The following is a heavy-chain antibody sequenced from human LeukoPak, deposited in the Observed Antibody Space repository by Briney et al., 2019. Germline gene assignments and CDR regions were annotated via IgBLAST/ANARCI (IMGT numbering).Heavy chain of an antibody. CDR2: ISYDGSNK. V-gene: IGHV3-30*03. CDR1: GFTFSSYG. Sequence: PGGSLRLSCAASGFTFSSYGMHWVRQAPGKGLEWVAVISYDGSNKDYADSVKGRFTISRDNSKNTLFLQMNSLRAEDTAVYYCARGGAYSSSWYTGYWGQGTLVTVSS. J-gene: IGHJ4*02. D-gene: IGHD6-13*01. CDR3: ARGGAYSSSWYTGY.